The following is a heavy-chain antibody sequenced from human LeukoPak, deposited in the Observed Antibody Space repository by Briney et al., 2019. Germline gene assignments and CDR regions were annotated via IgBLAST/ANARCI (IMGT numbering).Heavy chain of an antibody. CDR1: GGSISSGGYS. V-gene: IGHV4-30-2*01. Sequence: PSQTLSLTCAVSGGSISSGGYSWSWIRQPPGKGLEWIGEINHSGGTNYNPSLKSRVTISVDTSKNQFSLKLSSVTAADTAVYYCARGNDGNFDYWGQGTLVTVSS. D-gene: IGHD1-1*01. CDR3: ARGNDGNFDY. CDR2: INHSGGT. J-gene: IGHJ4*02.